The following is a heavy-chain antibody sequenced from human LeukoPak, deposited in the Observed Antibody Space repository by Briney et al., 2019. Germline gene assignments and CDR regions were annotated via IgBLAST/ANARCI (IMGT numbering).Heavy chain of an antibody. J-gene: IGHJ6*03. V-gene: IGHV1-46*01. CDR1: GYTFTSYY. CDR2: INPSGGST. Sequence: ASVKVSCKASGYTFTSYYMHWVRQAPGQGLEWMGIINPSGGSTSYAQKFQGRVTMTRDMSTSTVYMELSSLRSEDTAVYYCARDHYDSSGYYNYHYMDVWGKGTTVTVSS. CDR3: ARDHYDSSGYYNYHYMDV. D-gene: IGHD3-22*01.